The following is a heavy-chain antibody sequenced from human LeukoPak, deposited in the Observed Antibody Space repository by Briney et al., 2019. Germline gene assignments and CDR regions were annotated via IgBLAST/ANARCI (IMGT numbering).Heavy chain of an antibody. CDR3: ARIVRGVTKYYFDY. V-gene: IGHV3-11*06. CDR1: GFTFSDYY. D-gene: IGHD3-10*01. CDR2: ISSSSSYT. Sequence: GGSLRHSCAASGFTFSDYYMSWIRQAPGKGLEWVSYISSSSSYTNYADSVKGRFTISRDNAKNSLYLQMNSLRAEDTAVYYCARIVRGVTKYYFDYWGQGTLVTVSS. J-gene: IGHJ4*02.